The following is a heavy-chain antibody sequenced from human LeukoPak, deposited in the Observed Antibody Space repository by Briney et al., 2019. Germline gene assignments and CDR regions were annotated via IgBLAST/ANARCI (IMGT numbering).Heavy chain of an antibody. CDR2: INSDGSST. CDR1: GFTFSSYW. J-gene: IGHJ4*02. Sequence: GGSLRLSCAASGFTFSSYWMHWVRQAPGKGLVWVSRINSDGSSTSYADSVKGRFTISRDNAKNTLYLQMNSLRAEDTAVYYCARGGSYYGNYFDYWGQGTLVTVSS. V-gene: IGHV3-74*01. D-gene: IGHD1-26*01. CDR3: ARGGSYYGNYFDY.